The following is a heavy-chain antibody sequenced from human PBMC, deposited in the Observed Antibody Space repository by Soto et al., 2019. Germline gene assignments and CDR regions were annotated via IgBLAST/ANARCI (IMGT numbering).Heavy chain of an antibody. D-gene: IGHD3-22*01. Sequence: QVQLQESGPGLVKPSGTVSLTCGVSGVSISSGNWWRWVRQPPGKGLEWIGEIFRDGMTTYYPSLRGRATISVDTSKNRFSVRVTSANAADTAIYYCVRLVYDRRLNYLYFDYGGRGALVTVSS. J-gene: IGHJ4*02. CDR1: GVSISSGNW. V-gene: IGHV4-4*02. CDR3: VRLVYDRRLNYLYFDY. CDR2: IFRDGMT.